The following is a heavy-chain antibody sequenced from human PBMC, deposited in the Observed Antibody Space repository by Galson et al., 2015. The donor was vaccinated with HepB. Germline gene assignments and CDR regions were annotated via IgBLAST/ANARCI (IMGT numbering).Heavy chain of an antibody. CDR1: GGSISSGGYS. CDR3: ASGRGGYSYPGI. V-gene: IGHV4-30-4*07. D-gene: IGHD5-18*01. CDR2: IYYSGST. Sequence: QVQLQESGPGLVKPSETLSLTCAVSGGSISSGGYSWSWIRQPPGKGLEWIGYIYYSGSTYYNPSLKSRVTISVDTSKNQFSLKLSSVTAADTAVYYCASGRGGYSYPGIWGQGTMVTVSS. J-gene: IGHJ3*02.